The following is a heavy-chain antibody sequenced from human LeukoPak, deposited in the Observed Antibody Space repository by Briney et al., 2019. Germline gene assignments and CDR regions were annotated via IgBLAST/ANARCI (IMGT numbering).Heavy chain of an antibody. CDR2: ISGSGGST. CDR3: AKGLVAGGYNPFDY. J-gene: IGHJ4*02. CDR1: GFTFSSYG. D-gene: IGHD2-8*02. Sequence: PGGSLRLSCAASGFTFSSYGMSWVRQAPGKGLEWVSAISGSGGSTYYADSVKGRFTISRDNSKNTLYLQMNSLRAEDTAVYYCAKGLVAGGYNPFDYWGQGTLVTVSS. V-gene: IGHV3-23*01.